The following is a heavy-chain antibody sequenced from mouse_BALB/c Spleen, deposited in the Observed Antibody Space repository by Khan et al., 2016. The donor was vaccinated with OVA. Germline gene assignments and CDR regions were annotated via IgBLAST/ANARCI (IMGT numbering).Heavy chain of an antibody. CDR1: GYTFTDFT. J-gene: IGHJ3*01. Sequence: QVQLKESGAELVRPGVSVKISCKGSGYTFTDFTLLWMKQSHTKSLEWIGVISTYYGDATYNQKFKGKATMTVDKASSTAYLELARLTSEDSAIYDCTRGGGGNRFAYWGQGTLVTVSA. V-gene: IGHV1S137*01. CDR2: ISTYYGDA. CDR3: TRGGGGNRFAY.